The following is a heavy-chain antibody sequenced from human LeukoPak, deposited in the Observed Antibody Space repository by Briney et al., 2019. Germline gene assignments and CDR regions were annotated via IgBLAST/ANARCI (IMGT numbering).Heavy chain of an antibody. CDR2: ISANSGKT. D-gene: IGHD6-13*01. J-gene: IGHJ4*02. V-gene: IGHV1-18*01. CDR3: AKVAGDRMDY. CDR1: GYNFATYG. Sequence: ASVNVSCKASGYNFATYGFCWVRQAPGHGLEWMGWISANSGKTTYAQKFQGRVTMTTDTSTTTAYMELWTLRPDDTAVYYCAKVAGDRMDYWGQGTLVTVSS.